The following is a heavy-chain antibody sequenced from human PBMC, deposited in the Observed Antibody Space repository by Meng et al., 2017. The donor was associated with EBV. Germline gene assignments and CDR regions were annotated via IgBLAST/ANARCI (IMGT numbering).Heavy chain of an antibody. Sequence: VELGESGGGLVKPGDSLKLSFAASEFTFTSAWMNWVCQAPGKGLEWVGRIRSQVDGRTADYSAPVKGRFTISRDDSKHTLYLQMNSLKIEDSAVYYCTTDEGGSRFWGQGTLVTVSS. CDR1: EFTFTSAW. CDR2: IRSQVDGRTA. D-gene: IGHD1-26*01. J-gene: IGHJ4*02. V-gene: IGHV3-15*01. CDR3: TTDEGGSRF.